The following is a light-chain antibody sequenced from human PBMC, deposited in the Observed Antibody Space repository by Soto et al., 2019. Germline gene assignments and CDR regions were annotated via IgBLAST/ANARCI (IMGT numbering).Light chain of an antibody. V-gene: IGKV3-15*01. Sequence: VMTVDPATRRVSPRERANLSCRASENIYTNLAWYQQKPGQAPRLLFYGASTRATGLPARFSGTGSGTEFTLTINSLQAEDSVVYYCKLSSNLLGTFAEGTRLEIK. CDR3: KLSSNLLGT. CDR1: ENIYTN. CDR2: GAS. J-gene: IGKJ5*01.